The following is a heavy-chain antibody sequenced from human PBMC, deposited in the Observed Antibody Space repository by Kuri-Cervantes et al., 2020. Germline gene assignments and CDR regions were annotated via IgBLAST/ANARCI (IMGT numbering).Heavy chain of an antibody. J-gene: IGHJ3*02. CDR2: ISYDGSNK. V-gene: IGHV3-30-3*01. D-gene: IGHD3-22*01. CDR1: GFTFSSYA. Sequence: GESLKISCAASGFTFSSYAMHWVRQAPGKGLEWVAVISYDGSNKYYADSVKGRFTISRDNSKNTLYLQMNSLRAEDTAVYYCAKDLGRYYDTNAFDIWGQGTMVTVSS. CDR3: AKDLGRYYDTNAFDI.